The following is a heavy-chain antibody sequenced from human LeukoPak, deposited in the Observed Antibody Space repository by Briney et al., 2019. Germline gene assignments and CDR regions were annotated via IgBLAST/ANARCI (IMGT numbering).Heavy chain of an antibody. J-gene: IGHJ3*02. D-gene: IGHD5-12*01. V-gene: IGHV4-4*07. Sequence: SETLSLTCTVSGGSISSYYWNWIRQPAGKGLEWIGRIYTSGSTNYNPSLKSRVTMSVDTSKNQFSLKLSSVTAADTAVYSCAKDPPSVVANAFHIWGQGTMVTVSS. CDR2: IYTSGST. CDR1: GGSISSYY. CDR3: AKDPPSVVANAFHI.